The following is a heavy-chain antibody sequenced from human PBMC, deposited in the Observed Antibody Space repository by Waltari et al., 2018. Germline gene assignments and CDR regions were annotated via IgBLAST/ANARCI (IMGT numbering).Heavy chain of an antibody. J-gene: IGHJ4*02. CDR3: ARFTHYDLFTSSDMFFFDH. CDR2: ST. V-gene: IGHV4-59*01. Sequence: STNYNPSLESRVTISVDTSNNRLSLKLSSVTAADTAVYYCARFTHYDLFTSSDMFFFDHWGQGTLVTVSS. D-gene: IGHD3-9*01.